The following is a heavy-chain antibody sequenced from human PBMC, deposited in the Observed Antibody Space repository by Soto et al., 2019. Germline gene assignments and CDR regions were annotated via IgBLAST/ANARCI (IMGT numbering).Heavy chain of an antibody. CDR2: IIPILGIA. CDR3: ASDHCSGGSCYSDY. J-gene: IGHJ4*02. CDR1: GGTFSSYT. Sequence: ASVKVSCKASGGTFSSYTISWVRQAPGQGLEWMGRIIPILGIANYAQKFQGRVTITADKSTSTAYMELSSLRSEDTAVYYCASDHCSGGSCYSDYWGQGTLVTVSS. D-gene: IGHD2-15*01. V-gene: IGHV1-69*02.